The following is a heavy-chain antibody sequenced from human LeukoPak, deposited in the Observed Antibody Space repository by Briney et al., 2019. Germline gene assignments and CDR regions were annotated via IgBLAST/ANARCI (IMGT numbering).Heavy chain of an antibody. CDR1: GYSLSDYA. Sequence: ASVKVSCKASGYSLSDYAIQWERQAPGQRLEWMGWINAGNGKTKYSQNFQGRGTITRDRSASTAYMELSSLRSEDTSIYYCARGRWTATETTYYLDYWGQGTPVTVSS. J-gene: IGHJ4*02. V-gene: IGHV1-3*01. D-gene: IGHD4-17*01. CDR2: INAGNGKT. CDR3: ARGRWTATETTYYLDY.